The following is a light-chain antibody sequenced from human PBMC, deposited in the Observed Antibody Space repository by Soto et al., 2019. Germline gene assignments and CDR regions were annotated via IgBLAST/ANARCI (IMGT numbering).Light chain of an antibody. J-gene: IGLJ1*01. CDR1: SSNIGAGYD. CDR3: QSYDSSLSGYV. V-gene: IGLV1-40*01. CDR2: DNS. Sequence: QSVLTQPTSVSGAPGQRVTISCSGSSSNIGAGYDVHWYQQLPGTVPKLLIYDNSNRPSGVPDRVSGSKSGTSASLAITGLQAEDEADYYCQSYDSSLSGYVFGTGTKVTVL.